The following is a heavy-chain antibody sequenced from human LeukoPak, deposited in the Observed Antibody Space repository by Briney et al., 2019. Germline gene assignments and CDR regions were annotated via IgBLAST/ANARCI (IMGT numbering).Heavy chain of an antibody. CDR2: IYYSGST. J-gene: IGHJ5*01. CDR3: ARHRTAAAGRWFDS. CDR1: GGSISSSSYY. V-gene: IGHV4-39*01. Sequence: SETLSLTCPVSGGSISSSSYYWGWVRQPPGKGLEWIGSIYYSGSTYYNPSLKSRVTISVDTSKNQFSLNLSSVTAADTAVYYCARHRTAAAGRWFDSWGQGTLVTVSS. D-gene: IGHD6-13*01.